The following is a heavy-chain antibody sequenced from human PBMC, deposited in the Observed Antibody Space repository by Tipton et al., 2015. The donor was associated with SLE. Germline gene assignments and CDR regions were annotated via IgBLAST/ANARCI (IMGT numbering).Heavy chain of an antibody. D-gene: IGHD5-12*01. CDR2: IYYSGST. Sequence: TLSLTCTVSGVSISSYHWGWIRQPPGKGLEWIGYIYYSGSTNYNPSLKSRVTISVDTSKNQFSLKLSSVTAADTAVYYCARDIVATNWGQGTLVTVSS. CDR1: GVSISSYH. CDR3: ARDIVATN. V-gene: IGHV4-59*01. J-gene: IGHJ4*02.